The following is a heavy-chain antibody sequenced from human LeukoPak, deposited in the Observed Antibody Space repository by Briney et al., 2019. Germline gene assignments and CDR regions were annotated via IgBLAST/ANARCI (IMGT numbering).Heavy chain of an antibody. V-gene: IGHV3-9*01. Sequence: GRSLRLSCAASGFTFDDYAMHWVRQAPGKGLEWVSGISWNSGSIGYADSVKGRFAISRDNAKNSLYLQMNSLRAEDTALYYCAKASYGDYYFDYWGQGTLVTVSS. J-gene: IGHJ4*02. D-gene: IGHD4-17*01. CDR1: GFTFDDYA. CDR2: ISWNSGSI. CDR3: AKASYGDYYFDY.